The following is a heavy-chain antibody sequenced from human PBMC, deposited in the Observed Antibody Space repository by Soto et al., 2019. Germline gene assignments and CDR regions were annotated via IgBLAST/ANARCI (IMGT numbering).Heavy chain of an antibody. J-gene: IGHJ4*02. CDR2: ISYDGSNK. CDR1: GFTFSSYG. D-gene: IGHD2-15*01. V-gene: IGHV3-30*18. CDR3: AKDRLRDGYCSGGSCYWFDY. Sequence: GESLKISCAASGFTFSSYGMHWVRQAPGKGLEWVAVISYDGSNKYYADSVKGRFTISRDNSKNTLYLQRNSLRAEDTAVYYCAKDRLRDGYCSGGSCYWFDYWGQGTLVTVSS.